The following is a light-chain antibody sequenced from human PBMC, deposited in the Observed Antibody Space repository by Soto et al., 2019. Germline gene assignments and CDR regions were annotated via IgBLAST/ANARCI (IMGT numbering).Light chain of an antibody. CDR2: GAS. V-gene: IGKV3-20*01. J-gene: IGKJ4*01. Sequence: EIVLTQSPGTLSLSPGERATLSCRASQSVSSSYLAWYQQKPGQAPRLLIYGASSRATGIPGRFSGSGSGTDFTRTISRLAPEDFAVYYCQQYGSSALTFGGGTKVEIK. CDR3: QQYGSSALT. CDR1: QSVSSSY.